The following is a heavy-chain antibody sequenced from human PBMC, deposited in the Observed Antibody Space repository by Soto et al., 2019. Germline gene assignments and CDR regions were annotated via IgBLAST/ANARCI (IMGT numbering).Heavy chain of an antibody. CDR1: RFTFSSYA. V-gene: IGHV3-23*01. CDR2: ISGSGGST. Sequence: VSRRLSCSAARFTFSSYAMSWGRQAPGKGLEWVPAISGSGGSTYSADSVKGRCTISRDNSKNWLYLQMTRLRAEDAAVYYCAKSRGAYSSVWDGDGYYYYGMGVWGQGTTETVSS. D-gene: IGHD6-25*01. J-gene: IGHJ6*01. CDR3: AKSRGAYSSVWDGDGYYYYGMGV.